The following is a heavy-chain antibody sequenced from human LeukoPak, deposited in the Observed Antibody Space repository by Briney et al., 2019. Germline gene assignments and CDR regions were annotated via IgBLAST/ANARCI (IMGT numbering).Heavy chain of an antibody. D-gene: IGHD1-1*01. J-gene: IGHJ6*03. V-gene: IGHV3-23*01. Sequence: PGGSLRLFCAASGFTFNNYAMSWVRQAPGMGLEWLSYVSGSGGATYYAASVKGRFTISRDNSKNTVYLQMGSLRAEDTAVYYCAKNRGGTYKYYMDVWGNGTTVTVSS. CDR2: VSGSGGAT. CDR3: AKNRGGTYKYYMDV. CDR1: GFTFNNYA.